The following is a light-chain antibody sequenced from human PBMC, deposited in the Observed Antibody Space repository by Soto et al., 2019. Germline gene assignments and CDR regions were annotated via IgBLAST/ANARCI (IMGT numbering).Light chain of an antibody. Sequence: QSAVTQPASVSGSPGRTITISCTGTTSDVGGYNYVSWYQQHPGKAPKLMIFEVSNRPSGISIRFSGSKSGNTASLTISGLQTEDEADYYCSSYTNNSTYVFGTGTKVTVL. J-gene: IGLJ1*01. CDR3: SSYTNNSTYV. CDR2: EVS. CDR1: TSDVGGYNY. V-gene: IGLV2-14*01.